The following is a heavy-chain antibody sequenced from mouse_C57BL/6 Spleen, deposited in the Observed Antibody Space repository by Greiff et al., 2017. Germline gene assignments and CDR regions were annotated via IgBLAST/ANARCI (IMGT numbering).Heavy chain of an antibody. CDR3: ARGDSNYEGDYFDY. CDR2: IDPSDSYT. D-gene: IGHD2-5*01. CDR1: GYTFTSYW. J-gene: IGHJ2*01. V-gene: IGHV1-59*01. Sequence: VKLQQPGAELVRPGTSVKLSCKASGYTFTSYWMHWVKQRPGQGLEWIGVIDPSDSYTNYNQKFKGKATLTVDTSSSTADMQLSSLTSEDSAVYYCARGDSNYEGDYFDYWGQGTTLTVSS.